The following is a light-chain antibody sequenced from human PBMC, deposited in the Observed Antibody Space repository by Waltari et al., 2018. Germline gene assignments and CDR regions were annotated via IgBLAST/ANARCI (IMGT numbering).Light chain of an antibody. Sequence: QSVLTQPPSVSGAPGQRVTISCTGSWSNIGAGYDVHWYQQLPGKAPTLLVYGVNTRTPGFPDRFFGSKSGTSASLAIPGLQPEDEADYYCQSYDTSLGVVVGGGTKLTVL. CDR3: QSYDTSLGVV. CDR1: WSNIGAGYD. CDR2: GVN. J-gene: IGLJ2*01. V-gene: IGLV1-40*01.